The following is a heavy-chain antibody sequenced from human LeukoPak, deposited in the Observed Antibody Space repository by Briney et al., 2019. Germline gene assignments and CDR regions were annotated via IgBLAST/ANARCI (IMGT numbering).Heavy chain of an antibody. D-gene: IGHD4-17*01. CDR2: IYYSGST. Sequence: PSETLSLTCTVSGGSISSSSYYWGWIRQPPGKGLEWIGTIYYSGSTYYNPSLKSRVTISVDTSKNQFSLKLSSVTAADTAVYYCARDLTVPPYNWFDPWGQGTLVTVSS. J-gene: IGHJ5*02. CDR3: ARDLTVPPYNWFDP. CDR1: GGSISSSSYY. V-gene: IGHV4-39*02.